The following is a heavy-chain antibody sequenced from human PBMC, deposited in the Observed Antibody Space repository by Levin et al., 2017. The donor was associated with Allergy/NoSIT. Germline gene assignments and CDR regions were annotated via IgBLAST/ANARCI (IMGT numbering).Heavy chain of an antibody. CDR2: ISWNSGSI. CDR1: GFTFYDYA. D-gene: IGHD3-10*01. CDR3: ARDNIGLPDAFDI. J-gene: IGHJ3*02. Sequence: SLRLSCAASGFTFYDYAMHWVRQAPGKGLEWVSGISWNSGSIGYADSVKGRFTIPRDNAKNSLYLQMNSLRTDDTALYYCARDNIGLPDAFDIWGQGTMVIVSS. V-gene: IGHV3-9*01.